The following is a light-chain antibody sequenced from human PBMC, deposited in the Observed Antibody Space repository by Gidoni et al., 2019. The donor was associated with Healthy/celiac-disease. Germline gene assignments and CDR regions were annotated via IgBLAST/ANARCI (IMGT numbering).Light chain of an antibody. V-gene: IGKV1-9*01. CDR3: QQLNSYPPLT. CDR1: QGISSH. Sequence: IQLTQSPSFLSPSVGDRVTITCRASQGISSHLAWYQQKPGKAPKLLIYAASTLQSGVPSRFSGSGSGTEFTLTISSLQPEDCATYYCQQLNSYPPLTFGGGTKVESK. J-gene: IGKJ4*01. CDR2: AAS.